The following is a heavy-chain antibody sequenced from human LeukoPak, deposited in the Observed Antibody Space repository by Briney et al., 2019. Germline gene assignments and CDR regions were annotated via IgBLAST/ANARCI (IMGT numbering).Heavy chain of an antibody. Sequence: GGSLRLSCAAPGFTFSSYAMSWVRQAPGKGLEWVSAISGSGGSTYYADSVEGRFTISRDNSKNTLYLQMNSLRAEDTAVYYCAKVTLVVVPAAFDYWGQGTLVTVSS. CDR2: ISGSGGST. CDR3: AKVTLVVVPAAFDY. J-gene: IGHJ4*02. D-gene: IGHD2-2*01. V-gene: IGHV3-23*01. CDR1: GFTFSSYA.